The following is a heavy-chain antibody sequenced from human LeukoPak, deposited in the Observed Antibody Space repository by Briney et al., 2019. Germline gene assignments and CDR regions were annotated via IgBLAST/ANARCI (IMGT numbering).Heavy chain of an antibody. CDR3: AKDLNSRWSLDY. J-gene: IGHJ4*02. V-gene: IGHV3-30*18. D-gene: IGHD2/OR15-2a*01. CDR2: ISYDGSNA. CDR1: GFSGNSG. Sequence: QPGRSLRLSCEASGFSGNSGMYWVRQAPGKGLEWVAFISYDGSNAYYGDSVKGRFSISRDDSKNTLYLQMNSLRAEDTAVYYCAKDLNSRWSLDYWGQGTLVTVSS.